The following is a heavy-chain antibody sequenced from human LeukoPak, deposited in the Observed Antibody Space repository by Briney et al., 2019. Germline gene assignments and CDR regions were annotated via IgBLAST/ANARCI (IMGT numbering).Heavy chain of an antibody. CDR3: AKGLIVVVPAAISPFDY. V-gene: IGHV3-30*02. CDR1: GFTFSSYG. CDR2: IRYDGSNK. D-gene: IGHD2-2*01. Sequence: PGGSLRLSCAASGFTFSSYGMHWVRQAPGKGLEWVAFIRYDGSNKYHADSVKGRFTISRDNSKNTLYLQMNSLRAEDTAVYYCAKGLIVVVPAAISPFDYWGQGTLVTVSS. J-gene: IGHJ4*02.